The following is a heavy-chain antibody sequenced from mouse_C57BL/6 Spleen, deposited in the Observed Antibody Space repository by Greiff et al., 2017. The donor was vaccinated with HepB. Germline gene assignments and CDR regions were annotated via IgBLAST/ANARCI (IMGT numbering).Heavy chain of an antibody. CDR2: ISYDGSN. CDR1: GYSITSGYY. J-gene: IGHJ4*01. D-gene: IGHD2-3*01. CDR3: ARGGDGYFY. V-gene: IGHV3-6*01. Sequence: ESGPGLVKPSQSLSLTCSVTGYSITSGYYWNWIRQFPGNKLEWMGYISYDGSNNYNPSLKNRISITRDTSKNQFFLKLNSVTTEDTATYYCARGGDGYFYWGQGTSVTVSS.